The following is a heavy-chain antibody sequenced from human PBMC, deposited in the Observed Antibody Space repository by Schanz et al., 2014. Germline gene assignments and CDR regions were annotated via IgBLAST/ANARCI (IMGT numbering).Heavy chain of an antibody. CDR1: GFTFSSYG. CDR2: VCYDGSKK. V-gene: IGHV3-33*01. J-gene: IGHJ4*02. D-gene: IGHD3-3*01. CDR3: ARDKGGYYPFDY. Sequence: VQLVESGGGVVQPGRSLRLSCAASGFTFSSYGMHWVRQVPGKGLEWVAVVCYDGSKKYYADSVKGRFTTSRDNSKNTMYLQMNSLTADDTAVYYCARDKGGYYPFDYWGRGTLVTVSS.